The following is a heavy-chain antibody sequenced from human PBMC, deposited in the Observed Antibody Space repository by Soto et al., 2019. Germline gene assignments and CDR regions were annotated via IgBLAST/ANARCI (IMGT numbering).Heavy chain of an antibody. CDR3: ARMSPSFRRFGELLRIGNWFDP. V-gene: IGHV3-23*01. CDR2: ISGSGGST. J-gene: IGHJ5*02. D-gene: IGHD3-10*01. Sequence: PGGSLRLSCAASGFTFSSYAMSWVRQAPGKGLEWVSAISGSGGSTYYADSVKGRFTISRDNSKNTLYLQMNSLRAEDTAVYYCARMSPSFRRFGELLRIGNWFDPWGQGTLVTVSS. CDR1: GFTFSSYA.